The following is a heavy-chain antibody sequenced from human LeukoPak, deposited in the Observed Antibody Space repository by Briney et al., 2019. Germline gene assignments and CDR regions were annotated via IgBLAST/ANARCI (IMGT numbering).Heavy chain of an antibody. CDR1: GFTFSSYA. CDR2: ISYDGSNK. Sequence: PGGSLRLSCAASGFTFSSYAMSWVRQAPGKGLEWVAVISYDGSNKYYADSVKGRFTISRDNSKNTLYLQMNSLRAEDTAVYYCARNGKSRLQYGGRYFDYWGQGTLVTVSS. J-gene: IGHJ4*02. D-gene: IGHD4-11*01. V-gene: IGHV3-30-3*01. CDR3: ARNGKSRLQYGGRYFDY.